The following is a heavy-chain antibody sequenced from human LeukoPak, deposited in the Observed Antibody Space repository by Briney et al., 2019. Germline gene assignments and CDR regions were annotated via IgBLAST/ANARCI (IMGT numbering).Heavy chain of an antibody. CDR1: GFSFGNYE. CDR3: ARGYCSRGSCYFLITFDS. D-gene: IGHD2-15*01. CDR2: ITSTGFTT. Sequence: GGSLRPSCAASGFSFGNYEMNWVRQSPGKGLEWISYITSTGFTTYYSQSVRGRFTISRDNAKNSLYLQMNSLRAEDTAVYYCARGYCSRGSCYFLITFDSWGQGTQVTVSS. V-gene: IGHV3-48*03. J-gene: IGHJ4*02.